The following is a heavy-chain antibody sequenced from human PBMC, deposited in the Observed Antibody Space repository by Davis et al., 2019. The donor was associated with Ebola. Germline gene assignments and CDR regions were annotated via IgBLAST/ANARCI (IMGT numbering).Heavy chain of an antibody. V-gene: IGHV3-23*01. CDR3: AKDQYSSGWYGY. D-gene: IGHD6-19*01. CDR1: GFTFDAYA. Sequence: GGSLRLSCAASGFTFDAYAMHWVRQAPGKGLEWVSLISGSGGSTYYADSVKGRFTISRDNSKNTLYLQMNSLRAEDTAVYYCAKDQYSSGWYGYWGQGTLVTVSS. J-gene: IGHJ4*02. CDR2: ISGSGGST.